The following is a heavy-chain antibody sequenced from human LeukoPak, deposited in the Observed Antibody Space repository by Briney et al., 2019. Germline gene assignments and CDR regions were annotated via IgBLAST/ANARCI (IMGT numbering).Heavy chain of an antibody. CDR3: ARDGFYYHYYMYV. CDR2: ISYSGAT. CDR1: GGTVTSSTYF. V-gene: IGHV4-39*07. J-gene: IGHJ6*03. D-gene: IGHD1-14*01. Sequence: SETLSLTCTLSGGTVTSSTYFWGWIRQPPGKGLEWIGSISYSGATYYNPSLKSRVSMSVHTSKNQFSLKLSSVTAADTAVYYCARDGFYYHYYMYVWGEGTTVTVSS.